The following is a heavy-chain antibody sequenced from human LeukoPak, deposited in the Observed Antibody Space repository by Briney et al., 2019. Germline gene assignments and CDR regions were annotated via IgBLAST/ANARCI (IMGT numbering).Heavy chain of an antibody. CDR2: IKPDGSET. CDR3: AGDEGWTFDI. V-gene: IGHV3-7*01. Sequence: GGSLRLSCSAAGCTFSNYWMSCCRQAPGEGPEWVAIIKPDGSETYYRASVKGRFTISRANAKNSLYLQMKSMRADDTAVYYCAGDEGWTFDIWGHGTKVTVSS. CDR1: GCTFSNYW. J-gene: IGHJ3*02. D-gene: IGHD3/OR15-3a*01.